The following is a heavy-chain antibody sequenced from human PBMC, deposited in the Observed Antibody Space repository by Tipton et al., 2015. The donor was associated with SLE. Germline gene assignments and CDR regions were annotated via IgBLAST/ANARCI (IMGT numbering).Heavy chain of an antibody. D-gene: IGHD1-26*01. V-gene: IGHV4-4*08. Sequence: TLSLTCTVSGGSICNYYWAWIRQSPGKGLEWIGYIHHSGSTTYNPSLRSRVTISIDTSQNHFSLQLTSVTAADAGLYYCARVGAPISAFDVWGQGSMVNVSS. CDR3: ARVGAPISAFDV. CDR2: IHHSGST. J-gene: IGHJ3*01. CDR1: GGSICNYY.